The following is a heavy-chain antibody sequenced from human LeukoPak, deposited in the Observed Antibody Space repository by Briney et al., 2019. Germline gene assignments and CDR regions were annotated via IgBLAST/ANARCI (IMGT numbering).Heavy chain of an antibody. CDR1: GGSISSYY. CDR2: IYYSGST. Sequence: SETLSLTCTVSGGSISSYYWSWIRQPPGKGLEWIGYIYYSGSTNYNPSLQSRVTISVDTSKNQFSLKLSSVTAADTAVYYCAGVAGPFDYWGQGTLVTVSS. J-gene: IGHJ4*02. D-gene: IGHD6-19*01. CDR3: AGVAGPFDY. V-gene: IGHV4-59*01.